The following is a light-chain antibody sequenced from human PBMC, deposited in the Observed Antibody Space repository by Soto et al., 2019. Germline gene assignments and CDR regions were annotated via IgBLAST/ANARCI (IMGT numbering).Light chain of an antibody. J-gene: IGLJ2*01. Sequence: QSVLTQPASVSGSPGQSITISCTGTTSDIGGHKYVSWYQQHPDKAPKVLIFEVSNRPSGISDRFSGSKSGNTASLTIAGLQAEDEADYYCSSYTSSNTSVVFGGGTKLTVL. CDR1: TSDIGGHKY. CDR2: EVS. CDR3: SSYTSSNTSVV. V-gene: IGLV2-14*01.